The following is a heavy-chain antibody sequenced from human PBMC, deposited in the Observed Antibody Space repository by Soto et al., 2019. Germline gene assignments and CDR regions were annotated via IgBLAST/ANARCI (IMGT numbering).Heavy chain of an antibody. Sequence: PSETLSLTCAVYGGSFSGYYWSLIRQPPGKGLEWIGEINHSGSTNYNPSLKSRVTISVDTSKNQFSLKLSSVTAADTAVYYCARTLKGYYHYYYGMDVWGQGTTVT. CDR2: INHSGST. V-gene: IGHV4-34*01. J-gene: IGHJ6*02. CDR3: ARTLKGYYHYYYGMDV. CDR1: GGSFSGYY.